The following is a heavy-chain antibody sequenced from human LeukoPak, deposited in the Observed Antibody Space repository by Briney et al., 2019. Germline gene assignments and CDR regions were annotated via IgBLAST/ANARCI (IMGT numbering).Heavy chain of an antibody. J-gene: IGHJ4*02. D-gene: IGHD3-22*01. CDR2: VFYSGST. Sequence: SETLSLTCTVSGGSISSYYWNWLRQPPGKGLEWIGRVFYSGSTNYNPSLNSRVTTSVDTSKNQFSLKLSSVTAADTAVYYCARGGYDSSGYHDNYFDYWGQGTLVTVSS. CDR3: ARGGYDSSGYHDNYFDY. CDR1: GGSISSYY. V-gene: IGHV4-59*01.